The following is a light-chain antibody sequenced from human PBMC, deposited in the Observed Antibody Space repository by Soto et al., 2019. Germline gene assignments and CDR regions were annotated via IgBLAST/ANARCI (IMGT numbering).Light chain of an antibody. J-gene: IGKJ5*01. CDR2: RAS. Sequence: EIVMTQSPATLSVSPGERATLSCRASQSVSSDLAWYQQKPGQAPRLLIYRASPRATAIPARFSGSGSGTEFTLTICSLQSEDFAVYYCQQYNNWPPITFGQGTRLEIK. CDR1: QSVSSD. V-gene: IGKV3-15*01. CDR3: QQYNNWPPIT.